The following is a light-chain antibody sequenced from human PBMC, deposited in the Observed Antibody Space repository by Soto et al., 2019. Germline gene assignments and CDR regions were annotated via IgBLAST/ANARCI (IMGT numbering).Light chain of an antibody. CDR3: QQYGSSWT. CDR1: QSVSSRY. CDR2: GTS. Sequence: EGVLTQSPGTLSLSPGERVTLSCRASQSVSSRYLAWYQQKPGQAPRLLIYGTSIRATGIPDRFSGSGSGTDFTLTISRLEPEDFAVYYCQQYGSSWTFGQGTKVEIK. V-gene: IGKV3-20*01. J-gene: IGKJ1*01.